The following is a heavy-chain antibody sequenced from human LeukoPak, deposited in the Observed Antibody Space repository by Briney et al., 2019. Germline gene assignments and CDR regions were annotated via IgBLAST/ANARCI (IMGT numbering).Heavy chain of an antibody. V-gene: IGHV1-2*04. J-gene: IGHJ5*02. CDR2: INPNSGGT. Sequence: PWASVKVSCKASGYTFTGYYMHWVRQAPGQGLEWMGWINPNSGGTNYAQKFQGWVTMTRDTSISTAYMELSRLRSDDTAVYYCARSERGDPKRRHNWFDPWGQGTLVTVSS. CDR1: GYTFTGYY. CDR3: ARSERGDPKRRHNWFDP. D-gene: IGHD2-21*02.